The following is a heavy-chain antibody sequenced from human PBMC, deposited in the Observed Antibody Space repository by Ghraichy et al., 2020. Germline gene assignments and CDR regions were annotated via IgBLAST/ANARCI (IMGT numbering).Heavy chain of an antibody. J-gene: IGHJ6*02. CDR2: ISGSGGST. V-gene: IGHV3-23*01. CDR3: AKEEYCSSTSCYPRYYYYGMDV. Sequence: GGSLRLSCAASGFTFSSYAMSWVRQAPGKGLEWVSAISGSGGSTYYADSVKGRFTISRDNSKNTLYLQMNSLRAEDTAVYYCAKEEYCSSTSCYPRYYYYGMDVWGQGTTVTVSS. CDR1: GFTFSSYA. D-gene: IGHD2-2*01.